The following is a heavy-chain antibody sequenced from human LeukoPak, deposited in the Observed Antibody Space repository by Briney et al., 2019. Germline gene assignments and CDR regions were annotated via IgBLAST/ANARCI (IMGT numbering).Heavy chain of an antibody. CDR2: ISEDGGDT. J-gene: IGHJ4*02. CDR3: AKDKTRGPGDY. V-gene: IGHV3-43*02. D-gene: IGHD1-14*01. Sequence: PGGSLRLSCAASGFTFDDYAMHLVRQTPGKGLECVSLISEDGGDTWYADSVKGRFTISRDNSKNSLYLQMNSLRAEDTAFYYCAKDKTRGPGDYWGQGTLVTVSS. CDR1: GFTFDDYA.